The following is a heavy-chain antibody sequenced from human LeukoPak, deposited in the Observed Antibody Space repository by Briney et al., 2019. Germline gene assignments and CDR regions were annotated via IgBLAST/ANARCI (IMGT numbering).Heavy chain of an antibody. D-gene: IGHD3-10*01. J-gene: IGHJ4*02. CDR3: TRFWMVRGVICDY. V-gene: IGHV3-49*03. CDR2: IRSKAYGGTT. CDR1: GFTFGDYA. Sequence: GGSLRLSCTASGFTFGDYAMSWFRQAPGKGLEWVGFIRSKAYGGTTEYAASVKGRFTISRDDSKSIAYLQMNSLKTEDTAVYYCTRFWMVRGVICDYWGQGTLVTVSS.